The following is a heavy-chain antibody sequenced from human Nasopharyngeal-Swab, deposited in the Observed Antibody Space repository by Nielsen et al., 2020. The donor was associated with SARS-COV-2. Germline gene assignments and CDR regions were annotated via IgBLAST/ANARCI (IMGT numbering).Heavy chain of an antibody. CDR3: ARGGHRDYYGSRGVNYFDY. J-gene: IGHJ4*02. Sequence: VRQMPGKGLEWMGIIYPGDSDTRSSPSFQGQVTISADKSISTAYLQWSSLKASDTAMYYCARGGHRDYYGSRGVNYFDYWGQGTLVTVSS. CDR2: IYPGDSDT. D-gene: IGHD3-10*01. V-gene: IGHV5-51*01.